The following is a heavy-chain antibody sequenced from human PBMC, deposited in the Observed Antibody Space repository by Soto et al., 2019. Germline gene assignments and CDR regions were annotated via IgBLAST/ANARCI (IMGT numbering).Heavy chain of an antibody. CDR1: GFIFGNYM. Sequence: EVQLLESGGGLVQPGASLRLSCAVSGFIFGNYMMTWVRQAPGKGLEWVSTIRDGGESTYYADSVKGRFTISRDNSKNTLYLQMDSLGVEDTAVCYCAPHVHCSGGSCHYDAFDIRGQGTMVTVSS. V-gene: IGHV3-23*01. J-gene: IGHJ3*02. CDR3: APHVHCSGGSCHYDAFDI. D-gene: IGHD2-15*01. CDR2: IRDGGEST.